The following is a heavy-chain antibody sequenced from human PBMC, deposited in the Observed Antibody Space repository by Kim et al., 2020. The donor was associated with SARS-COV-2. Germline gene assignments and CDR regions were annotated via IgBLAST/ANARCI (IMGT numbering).Heavy chain of an antibody. V-gene: IGHV4-59*01. D-gene: IGHD5-12*01. J-gene: IGHJ6*02. Sequence: RVTISVDTSKNQFSLKLSSVTAADTAVYYCARDGYSGYDVFYYYYGMDVWGQGTTVTVSS. CDR3: ARDGYSGYDVFYYYYGMDV.